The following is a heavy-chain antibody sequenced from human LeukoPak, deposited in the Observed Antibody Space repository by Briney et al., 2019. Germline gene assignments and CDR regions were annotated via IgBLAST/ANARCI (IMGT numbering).Heavy chain of an antibody. CDR3: ARAKFDSSRYYYRGFDI. Sequence: GGSLRLSCTVSGFTVSSNSMSWVRQAPGKGLEWVSFIYSDNTHYSDSVKGRFTMSRDNAKKSLYLQMNSLRAEDTAVYYCARAKFDSSRYYYRGFDIWGQGTMVTVSS. J-gene: IGHJ3*02. D-gene: IGHD3-22*01. V-gene: IGHV3-53*01. CDR2: IYSDNT. CDR1: GFTVSSNS.